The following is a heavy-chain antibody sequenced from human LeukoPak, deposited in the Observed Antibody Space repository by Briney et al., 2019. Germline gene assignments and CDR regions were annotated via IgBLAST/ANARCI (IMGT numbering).Heavy chain of an antibody. V-gene: IGHV3-23*01. CDR3: AKQKGYCSSTSCYRNWFDP. CDR2: ISGSGGST. J-gene: IGHJ5*02. D-gene: IGHD2-2*01. Sequence: GGSLRLSCAASGFTFSSYAMSWVRQAPGKGLEWVSAISGSGGSTYYADSVKGRFTISRDNSKNTLYLQMNSLRAEDTAVYYCAKQKGYCSSTSCYRNWFDPWGQGTLVPVSP. CDR1: GFTFSSYA.